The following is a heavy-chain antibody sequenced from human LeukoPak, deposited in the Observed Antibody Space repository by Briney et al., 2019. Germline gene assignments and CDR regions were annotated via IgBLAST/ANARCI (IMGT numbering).Heavy chain of an antibody. D-gene: IGHD2-21*02. CDR1: GGSISSGDYY. CDR2: IYYSGST. J-gene: IGHJ4*02. Sequence: SETLSLTCTVSGGSISSGDYYWSWIRQPPGKGLEWIGYIYYSGSTYYNPSLKSRVTISVDTSKNQFSLKLSSVTAADTAVYYCARSMVVTATYYFDYWGQGTLVTVSS. CDR3: ARSMVVTATYYFDY. V-gene: IGHV4-30-4*01.